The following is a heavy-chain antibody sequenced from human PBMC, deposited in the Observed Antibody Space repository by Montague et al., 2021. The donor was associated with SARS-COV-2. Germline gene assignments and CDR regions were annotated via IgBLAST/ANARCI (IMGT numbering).Heavy chain of an antibody. CDR2: IYYSGST. V-gene: IGHV4-59*13. Sequence: SETLSLTCTVSGGSISSYYWSWIRQPPGKGLEWIGYIYYSGSTNYNPSLKSRVTISVDTSKNQFSLKLSSVTAADTAVYYCAREPDYGDYFGHWGQGTLVTVSS. J-gene: IGHJ4*02. D-gene: IGHD4-17*01. CDR3: AREPDYGDYFGH. CDR1: GGSISSYY.